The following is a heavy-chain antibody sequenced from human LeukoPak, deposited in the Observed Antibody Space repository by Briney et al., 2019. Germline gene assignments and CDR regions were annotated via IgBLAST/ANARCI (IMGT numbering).Heavy chain of an antibody. CDR3: AKDSRRDCSGGSCYASFDY. Sequence: GGSLRLSCAASGFTFSSYGMHWVRQAPGKGLEWVSAISGSGGSTYYADSVKGRFTISRDNSKNTLYLQMNSLRAEDTAVYYCAKDSRRDCSGGSCYASFDYWGQGTLVTVSS. J-gene: IGHJ4*02. D-gene: IGHD2-15*01. CDR1: GFTFSSYG. V-gene: IGHV3-23*01. CDR2: ISGSGGST.